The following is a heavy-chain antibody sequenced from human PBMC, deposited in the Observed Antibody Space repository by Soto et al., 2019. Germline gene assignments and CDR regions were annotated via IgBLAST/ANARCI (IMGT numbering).Heavy chain of an antibody. J-gene: IGHJ5*01. V-gene: IGHV1-18*04. CDR2: INAYNGNT. D-gene: IGHD2-2*01. Sequence: VASVKVSCKASDYTLTSYGIIWVRQAPGQGLEWMGWINAYNGNTNYAQKLQGRVTMTTDTSTNTAYMELRSLRSDDTAVYYCAEVYCYSTGCYGIKTLFDSWGQGTLVTVSS. CDR3: AEVYCYSTGCYGIKTLFDS. CDR1: DYTLTSYG.